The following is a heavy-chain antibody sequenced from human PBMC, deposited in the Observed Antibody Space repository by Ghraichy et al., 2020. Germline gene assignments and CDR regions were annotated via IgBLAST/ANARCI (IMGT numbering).Heavy chain of an antibody. D-gene: IGHD3-22*01. J-gene: IGHJ6*02. V-gene: IGHV3-30*18. CDR3: AKERDSSGYYSFRGDHYGMDV. CDR2: ISYDGSNK. CDR1: GFTFSKYG. Sequence: GGSLRLSCAASGFTFSKYGMHWVRQAPGKGLEWVAVISYDGSNKYYADSVKGRFTISRDNSKNTLYLQMNSLRAEDTAVYYCAKERDSSGYYSFRGDHYGMDVWGQGTTVTVSS.